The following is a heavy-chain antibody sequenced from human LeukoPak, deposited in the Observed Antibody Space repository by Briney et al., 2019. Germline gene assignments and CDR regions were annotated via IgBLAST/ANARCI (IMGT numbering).Heavy chain of an antibody. CDR1: GFFFSSYC. CDR2: ISSDGSNK. CDR3: AKSTVVTPTTFDY. Sequence: GGSLRLSCAASGFFFSSYCMHWVRQAPGKGLEWLAVISSDGSNKYYADSVKGRFTISRDNSKNTLYLQMNSLRAEDTAVYYCAKSTVVTPTTFDYWGQGTLVTVSS. J-gene: IGHJ4*02. D-gene: IGHD2-15*01. V-gene: IGHV3-30-3*02.